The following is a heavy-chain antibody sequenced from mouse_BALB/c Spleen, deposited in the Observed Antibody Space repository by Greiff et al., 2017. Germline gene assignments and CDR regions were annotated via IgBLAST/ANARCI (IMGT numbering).Heavy chain of an antibody. Sequence: VKVVESGPGLVAPSQSLSITCTVSGFSLTSYGVHWVRQPPGKGLEWLGVIWAGGSTNYNSALMSRLSISKDNSKSQVFLKMNSLQTDDTAMYYCARGRDYYAMDYWGQGTSVTVSS. CDR2: IWAGGST. CDR3: ARGRDYYAMDY. V-gene: IGHV2-9*02. J-gene: IGHJ4*01. CDR1: GFSLTSYG.